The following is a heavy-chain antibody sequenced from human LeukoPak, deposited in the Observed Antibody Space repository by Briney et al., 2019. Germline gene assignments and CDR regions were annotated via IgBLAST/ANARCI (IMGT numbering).Heavy chain of an antibody. J-gene: IGHJ4*02. D-gene: IGHD3-10*01. Sequence: PSETLSLTCTVSGYSISSGYFWGWIRQSPGKGLDWIGIIYHSGSTYYNPSLKSRVTISVDTSKNQFSLKLSSVTAADTAVYYCVRAPIYPYYYGSGSYYGSPKYYFDYWGQGTLVTVSS. CDR3: VRAPIYPYYYGSGSYYGSPKYYFDY. CDR2: IYHSGST. V-gene: IGHV4-38-2*02. CDR1: GYSISSGYF.